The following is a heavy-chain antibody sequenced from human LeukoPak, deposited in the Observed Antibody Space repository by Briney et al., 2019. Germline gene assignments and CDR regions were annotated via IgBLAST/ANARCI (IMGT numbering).Heavy chain of an antibody. J-gene: IGHJ4*02. CDR3: ARVIAVRGVPDY. CDR2: INSDGSST. CDR1: GFTFSSYW. V-gene: IGHV3-74*01. Sequence: PGGSLRLSCAASGFTFSSYWMHWVRQAPGKGLVWVSRINSDGSSTSYADSVKGRFTISRDNAKNTLYLQMNSLRAEDTAVYYCARVIAVRGVPDYWGQGTLDTVSS. D-gene: IGHD3-10*01.